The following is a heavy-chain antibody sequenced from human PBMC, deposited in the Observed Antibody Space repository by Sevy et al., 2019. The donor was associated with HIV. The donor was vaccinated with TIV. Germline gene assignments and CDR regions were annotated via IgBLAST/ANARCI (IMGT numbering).Heavy chain of an antibody. CDR1: GGSINSDH. J-gene: IGHJ3*02. Sequence: SETLSLTCTVSGGSINSDHWNWIRQPPGKGLEWIGYVYYTGGTNSNPSLKNRVTISVERTKNQFSLKLTSVTAADTAVYYCARRNDFDIWGQGTMVTVSS. CDR3: ARRNDFDI. V-gene: IGHV4-59*08. CDR2: VYYTGGT.